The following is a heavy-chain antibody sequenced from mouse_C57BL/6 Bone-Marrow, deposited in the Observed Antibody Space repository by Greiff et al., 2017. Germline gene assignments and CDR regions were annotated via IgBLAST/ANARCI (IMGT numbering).Heavy chain of an antibody. D-gene: IGHD2-3*01. CDR1: GYTFTSYG. J-gene: IGHJ3*01. CDR2: IYPRSGNT. Sequence: VKLMESGAELARPGASVKLSCKASGYTFTSYGISWVKQRTGQGLEWIGEIYPRSGNTYYNEKFKGKATLTADKSSSTAYMELRSLTSEDSAVYFCARVGYYWFAYWGQGPLVTVSA. V-gene: IGHV1-81*01. CDR3: ARVGYYWFAY.